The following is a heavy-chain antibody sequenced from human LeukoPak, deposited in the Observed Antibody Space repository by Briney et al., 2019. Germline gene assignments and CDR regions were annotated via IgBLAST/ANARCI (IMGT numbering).Heavy chain of an antibody. Sequence: GGSLRLSCEAAGFSFSTYGMHWVRQAPGKGLEWVAVISYDGSEKVYADCVKGRFTTARDDSHNTVYLHMNSLRAEDTAVYYCAKDSSAVATLGLFESWGQGTLVTVSS. J-gene: IGHJ4*02. V-gene: IGHV3-30*18. CDR1: GFSFSTYG. CDR3: AKDSSAVATLGLFES. CDR2: ISYDGSEK. D-gene: IGHD5-12*01.